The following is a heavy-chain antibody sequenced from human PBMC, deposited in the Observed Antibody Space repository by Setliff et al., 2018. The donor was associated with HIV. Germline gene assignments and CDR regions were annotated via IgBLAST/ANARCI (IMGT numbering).Heavy chain of an antibody. V-gene: IGHV4-38-2*02. J-gene: IGHJ4*02. Sequence: SETLSLTCTVSGYSISSGYYWGWIRQPPGKGLEWIGSIYYSGSVYYNPPLKSRVTISVDTTKNQFSLKLTSVTAADTAVYYCARDDYHDSSGDEGATYWGRGTLVTVSS. CDR3: ARDDYHDSSGDEGATY. CDR1: GYSISSGYY. CDR2: IYYSGSV. D-gene: IGHD3-22*01.